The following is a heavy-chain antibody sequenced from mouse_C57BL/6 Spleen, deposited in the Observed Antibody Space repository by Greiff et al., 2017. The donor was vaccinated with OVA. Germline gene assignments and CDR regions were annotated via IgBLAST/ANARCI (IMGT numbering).Heavy chain of an antibody. CDR1: GYTFTSYW. J-gene: IGHJ1*03. CDR3: ARRGYGSSYWYFAV. D-gene: IGHD1-1*01. V-gene: IGHV1-61*01. Sequence: VQLQQPGAELVRPGSSVKLSCKASGYTFTSYWMDWVKQRPGQGLEWIGNIYPSDSETHYNQKFKDKATLTVDKSSSTAYMQLSSLTSEDSAVYYCARRGYGSSYWYFAVWGTGTTVTVSS. CDR2: IYPSDSET.